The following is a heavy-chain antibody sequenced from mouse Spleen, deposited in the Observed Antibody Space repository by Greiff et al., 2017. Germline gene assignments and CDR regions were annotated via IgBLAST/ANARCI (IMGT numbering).Heavy chain of an antibody. J-gene: IGHJ1*01. D-gene: IGHD4-1*01. CDR2: IYPGSGST. Sequence: LKQPGSELVRPGASVKLSCKASGYTFTSYWMHWVKQRPGQGLEWIGNIYPGSGSTNYDEKFKSKATLTVDTSSSTAYMQLSSLTSEDSAVYYCTTGWYFDVWGAGTTVTVSS. CDR3: TTGWYFDV. CDR1: GYTFTSYW. V-gene: IGHV1S22*01.